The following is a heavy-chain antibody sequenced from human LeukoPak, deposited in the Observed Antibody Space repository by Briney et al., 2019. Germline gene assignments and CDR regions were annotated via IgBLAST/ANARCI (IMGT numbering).Heavy chain of an antibody. CDR1: GGSISSSGSY. V-gene: IGHV4-39*07. CDR3: ARVMAARREDLNWFDP. CDR2: VYYRGNT. Sequence: SETLSLTCTVSGGSISSSGSYWGWIRQPPGNGLEWIGSVYYRGNTYNPSLKSRVTISVDTSKNHFSLNLTSVNAADTAIYYCARVMAARREDLNWFDPWGQGTLVTVSS. D-gene: IGHD6-6*01. J-gene: IGHJ5*02.